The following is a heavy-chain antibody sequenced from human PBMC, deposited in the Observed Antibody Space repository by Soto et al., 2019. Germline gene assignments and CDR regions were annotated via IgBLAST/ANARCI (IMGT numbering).Heavy chain of an antibody. Sequence: LSLTCTVSGGSISSGDYYWSWIRQPPGKGLEWIGEINHSGSTNYNPSLKSRVTISVDTSKNQFSLKLSSVTAADTAVYYCARGHGSLVVFGFVYCGQGTLVTIFS. CDR3: ARGHGSLVVFGFVY. D-gene: IGHD2-15*01. J-gene: IGHJ4*02. V-gene: IGHV4-30-4*01. CDR1: GGSISSGDYY. CDR2: INHSGST.